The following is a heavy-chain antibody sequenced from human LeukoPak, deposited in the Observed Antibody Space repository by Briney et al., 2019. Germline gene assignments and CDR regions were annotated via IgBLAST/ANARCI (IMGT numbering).Heavy chain of an antibody. Sequence: SETLSLTCTVSGGSISSSSYYWGWIRQPPGKGLEWIGSMYHSGSTYYNPSLKSRVTISVDTSKNQFSLKLSSLTAADTAVYYCARDRGYSYGGFDYWGQGTLVTVSS. CDR1: GGSISSSSYY. CDR3: ARDRGYSYGGFDY. V-gene: IGHV4-39*07. D-gene: IGHD5-18*01. CDR2: MYHSGST. J-gene: IGHJ4*02.